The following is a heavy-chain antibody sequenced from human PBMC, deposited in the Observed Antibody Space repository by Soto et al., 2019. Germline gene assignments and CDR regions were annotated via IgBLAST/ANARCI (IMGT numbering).Heavy chain of an antibody. CDR2: IIPILGIA. J-gene: IGHJ4*02. V-gene: IGHV1-69*02. D-gene: IGHD1-7*01. Sequence: QVQLVQSGAEVKKPGSSVKVSCKASGGTFSSYTISWVRQAPGQGLEWMGRIIPILGIANYAQKFQGRVTITADKATSTAYMELSSLRSEDTAVYYCARISWNYYFDYWGQGTLVTVSS. CDR1: GGTFSSYT. CDR3: ARISWNYYFDY.